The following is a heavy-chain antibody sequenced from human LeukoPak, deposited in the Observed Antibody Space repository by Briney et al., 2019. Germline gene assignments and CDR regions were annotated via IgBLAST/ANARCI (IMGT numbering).Heavy chain of an antibody. CDR1: GFTVSSNY. CDR3: ARDLNGSGSSLYYYYYGMDV. J-gene: IGHJ6*02. Sequence: PGGSLRLSCAASGFTVSSNYMSWVRQAPGKGLEWVSSISSSSSYIYYADSVKGRFTISRDNAKNSLYLQMNSLRAEDTAVYYCARDLNGSGSSLYYYYYGMDVWGQGTTVTVSS. CDR2: ISSSSSYI. V-gene: IGHV3-21*01. D-gene: IGHD3-10*01.